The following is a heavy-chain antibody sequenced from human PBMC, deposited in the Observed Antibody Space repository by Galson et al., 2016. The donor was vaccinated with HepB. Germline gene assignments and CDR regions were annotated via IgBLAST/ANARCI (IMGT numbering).Heavy chain of an antibody. CDR2: IRGGGETT. D-gene: IGHD2-15*01. CDR1: GFVFSDYT. V-gene: IGHV3-23*01. Sequence: YLRLSCAASGFVFSDYTMNWVRQTPGKGLEWVSAIRGGGETTWYSDSVMDRFTISRDDSKNTLYLQMNSLRVEDTAIYYCAKGRINIDQDFDYWGQGSLVTVSS. CDR3: AKGRINIDQDFDY. J-gene: IGHJ4*02.